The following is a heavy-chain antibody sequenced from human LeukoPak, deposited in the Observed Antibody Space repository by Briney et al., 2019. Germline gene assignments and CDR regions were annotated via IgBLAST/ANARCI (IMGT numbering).Heavy chain of an antibody. Sequence: GGSLRLSCAASGFTVSSKYMSWVRQAPGKGLEWVSAISGSGGSTYYADSVKGRFTISRDNSKNTLYLQMNSLRAEDTAVYYCANDFWSGYPPFDYWGQGTLVTVSS. J-gene: IGHJ4*02. V-gene: IGHV3-23*01. D-gene: IGHD3-3*01. CDR1: GFTVSSKY. CDR3: ANDFWSGYPPFDY. CDR2: ISGSGGST.